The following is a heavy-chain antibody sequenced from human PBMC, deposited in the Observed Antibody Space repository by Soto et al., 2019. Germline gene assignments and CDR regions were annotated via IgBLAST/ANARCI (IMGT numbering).Heavy chain of an antibody. J-gene: IGHJ6*02. CDR2: IFYSGST. CDR3: ARDTHTYYYGSGSHV. D-gene: IGHD3-10*01. CDR1: GGSISSGGYY. V-gene: IGHV4-31*11. Sequence: SETLSLTCAVSGGSISSGGYYWTWIRQHPGKGLEWIGSIFYSGSTYYNPSLKSRVTISVDTSKNQFSPKLSSVTAADTAVYYCARDTHTYYYGSGSHVWGQGTTVTVSS.